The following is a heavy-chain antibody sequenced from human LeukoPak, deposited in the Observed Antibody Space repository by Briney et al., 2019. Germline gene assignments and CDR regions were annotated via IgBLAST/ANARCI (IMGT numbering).Heavy chain of an antibody. V-gene: IGHV4-34*01. D-gene: IGHD6-13*01. CDR2: INHSGST. Sequence: PSETLSLTCAVYGGSFSGYYWSWIRQPPGKGLEWIGEINHSGSTNYNPSLKSRVTISVDTSKNQFSLKLSSVTAADTAVYYCARAPAAVYYYYYGMDVWGQGTTVTVSS. CDR3: ARAPAAVYYYYYGMDV. J-gene: IGHJ6*02. CDR1: GGSFSGYY.